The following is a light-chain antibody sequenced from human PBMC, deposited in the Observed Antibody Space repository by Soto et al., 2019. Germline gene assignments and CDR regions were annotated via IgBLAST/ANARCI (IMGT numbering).Light chain of an antibody. CDR3: QQYDSSPRT. CDR1: QSVAGTN. CDR2: GAS. V-gene: IGKV3-20*01. Sequence: EIVLTQSPGTLSLSPGVRATLSCRASQSVAGTNLAWYQQRPGQGPRLLIYGASFRATGIPDRFSGSGSGTDFTLTISRLEPEDFAVYYCQQYDSSPRTFGQGTRVEIK. J-gene: IGKJ1*01.